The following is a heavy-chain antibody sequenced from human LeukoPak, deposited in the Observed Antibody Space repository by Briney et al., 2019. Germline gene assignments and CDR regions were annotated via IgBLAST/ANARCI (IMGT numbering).Heavy chain of an antibody. D-gene: IGHD3-22*01. Sequence: ASVKVSCKASGGTFSSYAISWVRQAPGQGLEWMGGIIPIFGTANYAQKFQGRVTITTDESTSTAYMELSSLRSEDTAVYYCARGGEYYDSSGYYSRVYNWFDPWGQGTLVTVSS. V-gene: IGHV1-69*05. CDR3: ARGGEYYDSSGYYSRVYNWFDP. CDR1: GGTFSSYA. CDR2: IIPIFGTA. J-gene: IGHJ5*02.